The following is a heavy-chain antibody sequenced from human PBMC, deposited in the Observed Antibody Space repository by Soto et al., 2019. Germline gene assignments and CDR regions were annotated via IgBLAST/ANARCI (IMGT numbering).Heavy chain of an antibody. J-gene: IGHJ6*02. CDR1: GFTVGNNY. CDR2: MYSGGGT. CDR3: TTSARVGV. V-gene: IGHV3-53*01. Sequence: EVHLVESGGGLIQPGGSLRLSCAASGFTVGNNYMNWVRQAPGKGLEWVSLMYSGGGTYYADSVKGRFTMSRDSSKNTLYLQLDSLRAEDTAIYYCTTSARVGVWGQGTTVTVSS.